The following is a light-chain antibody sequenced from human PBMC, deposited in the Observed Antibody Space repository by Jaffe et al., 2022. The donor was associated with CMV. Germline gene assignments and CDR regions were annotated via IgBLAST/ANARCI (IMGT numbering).Light chain of an antibody. Sequence: QSALTQPASVSGSPGQSITISCTGTSSDVGAYKYVSWYQQHPGKAPKLMIYDVTNRPSGVSNRFSGSKSGNTASLTISGLQAEDEADYYCSSYTSSITLFGGGTKLTVL. CDR2: DVT. J-gene: IGLJ3*02. CDR3: SSYTSSITL. V-gene: IGLV2-14*03. CDR1: SSDVGAYKY.